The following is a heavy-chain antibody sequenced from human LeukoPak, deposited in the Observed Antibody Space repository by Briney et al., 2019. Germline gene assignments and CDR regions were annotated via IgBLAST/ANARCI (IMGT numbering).Heavy chain of an antibody. V-gene: IGHV4-59*01. CDR1: GGSFSGYY. D-gene: IGHD6-13*01. CDR2: IYYGGST. CDR3: ASPGIAATSGAFDI. J-gene: IGHJ3*02. Sequence: SETLSLTCAVYGGSFSGYYWSWIRQPPGKGLEWIGYIYYGGSTNYNPSLKSRVTISVDTSKNQFSLKLSSVTAADTAVYYCASPGIAATSGAFDIWGQGTMVTVSS.